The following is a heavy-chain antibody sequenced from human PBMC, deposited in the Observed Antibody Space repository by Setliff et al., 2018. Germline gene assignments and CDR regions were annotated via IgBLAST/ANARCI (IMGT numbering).Heavy chain of an antibody. Sequence: SETLSLTCAVYGGSFSDYYWSWIRQPPGKGLEWIGEINHSGDTNYNPSLKSRLTISVDTSKNQFSLRLNSVTAADTAVYYCARLPKIVTGYYGSHYYYYMDVWGKGTTVTVSS. V-gene: IGHV4-34*01. CDR1: GGSFSDYY. CDR3: ARLPKIVTGYYGSHYYYYMDV. J-gene: IGHJ6*03. CDR2: INHSGDT. D-gene: IGHD3-9*01.